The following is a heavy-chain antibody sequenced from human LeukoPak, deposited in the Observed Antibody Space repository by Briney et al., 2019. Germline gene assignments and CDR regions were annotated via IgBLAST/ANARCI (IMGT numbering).Heavy chain of an antibody. V-gene: IGHV3-21*01. J-gene: IGHJ6*04. Sequence: GGSLRLSCAASGFTFSSYSMNWVRQAPGKGLEWVSSISSSSRYIYYADSVKGRFTISRDNAKNSLYLQMNSLRAEDTAVYYCARDGYCSSTSCWAMYYYYGMDVWGKGTTVTVSS. D-gene: IGHD2-2*03. CDR2: ISSSSRYI. CDR3: ARDGYCSSTSCWAMYYYYGMDV. CDR1: GFTFSSYS.